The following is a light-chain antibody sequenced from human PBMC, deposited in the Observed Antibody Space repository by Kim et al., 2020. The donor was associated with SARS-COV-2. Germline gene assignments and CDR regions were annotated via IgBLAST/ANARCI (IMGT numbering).Light chain of an antibody. V-gene: IGKV3-11*01. Sequence: VVRQSPATLSLSPGERATLSCRASQSVGTYLAWYQQQPGQAPSLLIYEASKRATGIPARFRGRGSGTDFTLTIGTLEPEDSAVYYCQQRGNFGQGTPLEIK. CDR3: QQRGN. CDR2: EAS. CDR1: QSVGTY. J-gene: IGKJ5*01.